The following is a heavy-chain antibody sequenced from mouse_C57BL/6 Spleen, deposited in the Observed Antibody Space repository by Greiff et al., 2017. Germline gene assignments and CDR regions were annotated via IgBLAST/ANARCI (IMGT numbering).Heavy chain of an antibody. D-gene: IGHD1-1*01. Sequence: EVQLQQSGPELVKPGASVKIPCKASGYTFTDYNMDWVKQSHGQSLEWIGDINPNNGGTISNQKFKGKATLTVDQSSSKAYMVLRSLSSEDTAIYKCARPYGSSSYWYFDVWGTGTTVTVSS. V-gene: IGHV1-18*01. J-gene: IGHJ1*03. CDR1: GYTFTDYN. CDR3: ARPYGSSSYWYFDV. CDR2: INPNNGGT.